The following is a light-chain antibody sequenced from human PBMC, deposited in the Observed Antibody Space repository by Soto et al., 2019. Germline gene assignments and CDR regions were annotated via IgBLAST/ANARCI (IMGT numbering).Light chain of an antibody. CDR2: KAS. V-gene: IGKV1-5*03. J-gene: IGKJ1*01. Sequence: DIQMTQSPSTLSASVGDRVTITCRASQSISTWLAWYQQKAGKAPKLLIYKASSSQSGVPSRFSGSGSGTEFTLTINSLQHDDFATYSCQQYSTYSRAFGQGTKVEIK. CDR3: QQYSTYSRA. CDR1: QSISTW.